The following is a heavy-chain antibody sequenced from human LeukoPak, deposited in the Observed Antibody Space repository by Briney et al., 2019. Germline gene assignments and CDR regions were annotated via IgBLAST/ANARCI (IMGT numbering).Heavy chain of an antibody. V-gene: IGHV4-30-4*08. CDR3: ARYTVTNLLDF. J-gene: IGHJ4*02. CDR1: GGSISGDDDY. Sequence: ASETLSLTCSVSGGSISGDDDYWSWIRQPPGKGLEWIGYINHSGNTYYIPSLRSRGTISIDTSKNQFSLELSSVTAADTAVYYWARYTVTNLLDFWGQGTLVTVSS. CDR2: INHSGNT. D-gene: IGHD4-17*01.